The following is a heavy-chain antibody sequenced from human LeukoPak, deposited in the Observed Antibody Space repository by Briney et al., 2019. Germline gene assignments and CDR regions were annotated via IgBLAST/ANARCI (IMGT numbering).Heavy chain of an antibody. CDR2: ISAYNGNT. CDR3: ARDNLAAIAGWGLDY. CDR1: GYTFTSYG. V-gene: IGHV1-18*03. Sequence: GASVKVSCKASGYTFTSYGISCVRQAPGQGLEWMEWISAYNGNTYYAPNLQGRVTMTTDTSTSTAYMELRSLRSDDMAVYYCARDNLAAIAGWGLDYWGQGTLVTVSS. J-gene: IGHJ4*02. D-gene: IGHD2-15*01.